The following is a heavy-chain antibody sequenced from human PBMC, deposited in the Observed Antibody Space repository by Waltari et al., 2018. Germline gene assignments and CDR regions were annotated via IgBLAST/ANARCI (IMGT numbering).Heavy chain of an antibody. CDR1: GFTFSRHS. J-gene: IGHJ4*02. CDR2: ISSDGSYV. D-gene: IGHD5-12*01. V-gene: IGHV3-21*01. Sequence: EVQLVESGGGLVKPGGSRRLSCVASGFTFSRHSMNWFRQAPGKGLEWVSSISSDGSYVYYGDSAKGRFTISRDNAKNSLYLEVSSLRVDDTAVYSCARVSAEMAFDQWGQGTLVTVSS. CDR3: ARVSAEMAFDQ.